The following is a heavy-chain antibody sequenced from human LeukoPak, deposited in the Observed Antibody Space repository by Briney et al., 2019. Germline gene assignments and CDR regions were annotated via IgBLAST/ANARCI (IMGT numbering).Heavy chain of an antibody. V-gene: IGHV4-39*01. CDR1: GGSISSSSYY. J-gene: IGHJ4*02. CDR3: ARHASVSGNWPRPLDS. D-gene: IGHD6-19*01. Sequence: SETLSLTCTVSGGSISSSSYYWGWISQPPGKGLEWIGNIYYSGSTYYNPSLKSRVTISVDTSKNQFSLKLTSVTAADTAVYYCARHASVSGNWPRPLDSWGQGSLVTVSS. CDR2: IYYSGST.